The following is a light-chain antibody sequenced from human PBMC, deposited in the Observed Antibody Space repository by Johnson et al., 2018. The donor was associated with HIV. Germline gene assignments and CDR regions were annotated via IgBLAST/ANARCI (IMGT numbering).Light chain of an antibody. J-gene: IGLJ1*01. V-gene: IGLV1-51*01. CDR3: GTLDSSLSANV. Sequence: QSVLTQPPSVSAAPGQKVTISCSGSNSNIGNNYVSWYQQVPGTAPKLLIYDNNKRPSGIPDRFSGSKSGTSATLGITGLQTGDEADYYCGTLDSSLSANVFGTGTKVTVL. CDR1: NSNIGNNY. CDR2: DNN.